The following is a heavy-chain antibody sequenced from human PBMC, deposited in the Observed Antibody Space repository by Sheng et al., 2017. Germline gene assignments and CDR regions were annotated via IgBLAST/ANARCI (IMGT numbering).Heavy chain of an antibody. CDR3: ARDPGGTIFGVVYSYYFDY. V-gene: IGHV3-7*01. D-gene: IGHD3-3*01. CDR1: GFTFSSYW. Sequence: EVQLVESGGGLVQPGGSLRLSCAASGFTFSSYWMSWVRQAPGKGLEWVANIKQDGSEKYYVDSVKGRFTISRDNAKNSLYLQMNSLRAEDTAVYYCARDPGGTIFGVVYSYYFDYWGQGTLVTVSS. J-gene: IGHJ4*02. CDR2: IKQDGSEK.